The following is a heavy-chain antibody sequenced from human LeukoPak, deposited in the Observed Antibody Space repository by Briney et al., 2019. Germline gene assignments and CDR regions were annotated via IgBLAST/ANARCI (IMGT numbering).Heavy chain of an antibody. CDR1: GGSISSSNW. J-gene: IGHJ4*02. V-gene: IGHV4-4*02. CDR3: ARGLDIGGNATPAPFDY. CDR2: IYHSGST. D-gene: IGHD4-23*01. Sequence: SGILSLTCAVSGGSISSSNWWSWVRQPPGKGLEWIGEIYHSGSTNYNPSLKSRVTISVDKSKNQFSLKLSSVTAADTAVYYCARGLDIGGNATPAPFDYWGQGTLVTVSS.